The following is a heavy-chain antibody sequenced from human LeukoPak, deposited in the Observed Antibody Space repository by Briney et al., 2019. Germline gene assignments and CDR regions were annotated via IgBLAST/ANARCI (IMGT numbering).Heavy chain of an antibody. V-gene: IGHV5-51*01. CDR3: ARRAIYSSSWVDY. D-gene: IGHD6-13*01. CDR2: IYPDDSKI. Sequence: GESLKISCKGSGYSFANYWIGWVRQMPGKGLEWMGVIYPDDSKIRYSPSFQGQATISADKSTTTAYLQWSSLEASDTAMYYCARRAIYSSSWVDYWGQGTLVTVSS. J-gene: IGHJ4*02. CDR1: GYSFANYW.